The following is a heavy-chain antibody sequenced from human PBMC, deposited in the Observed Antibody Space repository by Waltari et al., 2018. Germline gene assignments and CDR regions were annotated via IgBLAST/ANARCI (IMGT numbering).Heavy chain of an antibody. CDR2: IYTSGST. D-gene: IGHD1-26*01. CDR3: AREVRGLHLHYYYYYMDV. Sequence: QVQLQESGPGLVKPSQTLSLTCTVSGGSISSGSYYWSWIRQPAGKGLEWIGRIYTSGSTNYNPSLKSRVTISVDTSKNQFSLKLSSVTAADTAVYYCAREVRGLHLHYYYYYMDVWGKGTTVTVSS. CDR1: GGSISSGSYY. V-gene: IGHV4-61*02. J-gene: IGHJ6*03.